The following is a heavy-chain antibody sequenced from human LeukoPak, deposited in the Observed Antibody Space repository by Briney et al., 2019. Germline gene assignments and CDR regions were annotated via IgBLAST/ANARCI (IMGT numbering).Heavy chain of an antibody. CDR2: LSGSGGVT. J-gene: IGHJ1*01. D-gene: IGHD2-21*02. V-gene: IGHV3-23*01. CDR1: GFTFSNYA. CDR3: AKDMGGPAYCGGDCYSRFFQH. Sequence: GGSLRLSCAASGFTFSNYAMSWVRQVPGKGLDWVSALSGSGGVTYYTDSVKGRFTASRNNSKNPPYLQMDSLSAEDTAVYYCAKDMGGPAYCGGDCYSRFFQHWGQGTLVTVS.